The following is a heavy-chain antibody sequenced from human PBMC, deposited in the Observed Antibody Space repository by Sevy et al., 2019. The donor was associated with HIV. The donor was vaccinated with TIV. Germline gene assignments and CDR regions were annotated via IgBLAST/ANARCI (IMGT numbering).Heavy chain of an antibody. CDR3: ARGGAGFVSGSDAPFDV. Sequence: SETLSLTCTVSGGSINSFYWSWIRQTPGKGLEWIGYIYHSGTTKHNASLKSRIAISIDTSNNQFSLRVRPVTAADTAVYFCARGGAGFVSGSDAPFDVWGQGALVTVSS. CDR2: IYHSGTT. CDR1: GGSINSFY. D-gene: IGHD3-16*01. J-gene: IGHJ4*02. V-gene: IGHV4-59*12.